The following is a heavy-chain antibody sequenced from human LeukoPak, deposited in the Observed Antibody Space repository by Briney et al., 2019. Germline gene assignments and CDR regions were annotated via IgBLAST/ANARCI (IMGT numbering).Heavy chain of an antibody. CDR2: VSPYNGNT. V-gene: IGHV1-18*01. CDR3: ARGLTGTNDAFDI. CDR1: GYTFTDYD. J-gene: IGHJ3*02. Sequence: ASVKVSCKTSGYTFTDYDITWVRQAPGQGLEWMGRVSPYNGNTYYSQRFQGRVTIAKDTSTGTAYLDLRNLRSEDTAVYYCARGLTGTNDAFDIWGQGTMVTVSS. D-gene: IGHD1-20*01.